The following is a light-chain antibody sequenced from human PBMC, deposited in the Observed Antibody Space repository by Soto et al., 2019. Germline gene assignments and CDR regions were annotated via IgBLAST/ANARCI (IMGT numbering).Light chain of an antibody. CDR1: QSISSW. CDR2: DAS. CDR3: QQYHRYST. Sequence: DIQMTQSPSSLSASVGDRVTITCRASQSISSWLAWYQQKPGKAPKLLIYDASSLESGVPSRFSGRGSGTQFTLTISSLQPDDFATYYCQQYHRYSTFGQGTKVDI. V-gene: IGKV1-5*01. J-gene: IGKJ1*01.